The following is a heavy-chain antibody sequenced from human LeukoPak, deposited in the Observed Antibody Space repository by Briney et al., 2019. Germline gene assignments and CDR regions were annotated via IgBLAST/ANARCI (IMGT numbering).Heavy chain of an antibody. V-gene: IGHV4-38-2*02. CDR3: ATLVSTRCYFDY. CDR1: DYSISSGYGYY. Sequence: SETLSLTCTVSDYSISSGYGYYWGWIRQPPGKGLEWIGNIYHSGITYYNHFNSSLKSRVTISIDTSKNQFSLRLTSVTAADAAVYFCATLVSTRCYFDYWGQGTLVTVSS. CDR2: IYHSGIT. J-gene: IGHJ4*02. D-gene: IGHD5/OR15-5a*01.